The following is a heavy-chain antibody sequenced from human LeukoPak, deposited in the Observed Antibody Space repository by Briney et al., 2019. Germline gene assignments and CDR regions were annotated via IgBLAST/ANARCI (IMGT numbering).Heavy chain of an antibody. CDR2: IYYSGST. D-gene: IGHD5-12*01. V-gene: IGHV4-30-4*01. CDR3: ARVVTTYYYYYGMDV. CDR1: GGSISSGDYY. J-gene: IGHJ6*02. Sequence: SETLSLTCTVSGGSISSGDYYWSWIRQPPGKGLEWIGYIYYSGSTYYNPSLKSRVTISVDTSKNQFSLKLSSVPAADAAVYYCARVVTTYYYYYGMDVWGQGTTVTVSS.